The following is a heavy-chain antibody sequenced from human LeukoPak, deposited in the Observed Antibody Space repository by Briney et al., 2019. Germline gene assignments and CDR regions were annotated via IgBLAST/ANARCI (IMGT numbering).Heavy chain of an antibody. V-gene: IGHV3-23*01. CDR2: VSGSGGST. CDR3: AKVAVAGDWYYGMDV. J-gene: IGHJ6*02. Sequence: PGVSLRLSCAASGFTFSSYAMSRVRQAPGKGLEWVSAVSGSGGSTYYADSVKGRFTISRDNSKNTLYLQMNSLRAEDRAVYYCAKVAVAGDWYYGMDVWGRGTTVTVSS. D-gene: IGHD6-19*01. CDR1: GFTFSSYA.